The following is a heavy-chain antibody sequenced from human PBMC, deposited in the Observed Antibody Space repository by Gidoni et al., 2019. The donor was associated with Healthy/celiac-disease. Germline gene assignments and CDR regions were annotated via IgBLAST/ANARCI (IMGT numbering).Heavy chain of an antibody. CDR1: GGSISSYY. J-gene: IGHJ6*02. Sequence: QVQLQESGPGLVKPSETLSLTCTVSGGSISSYYWSWIRQPPGKGLEWIGYIYYSGSTNYNPSLKSRVTISVDTSKNQFSLKLSSVTAADTAVYYCARDRTDYYGSGSYYNPHHYYYYYGMDVWGQGTTVTVSS. D-gene: IGHD3-10*01. CDR2: IYYSGST. CDR3: ARDRTDYYGSGSYYNPHHYYYYYGMDV. V-gene: IGHV4-59*01.